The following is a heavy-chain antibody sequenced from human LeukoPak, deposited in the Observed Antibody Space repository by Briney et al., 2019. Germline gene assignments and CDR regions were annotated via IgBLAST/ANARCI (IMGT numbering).Heavy chain of an antibody. CDR2: ITSSSDTI. D-gene: IGHD3-22*01. V-gene: IGHV3-48*04. Sequence: PGGSLRLSCAASGFTFSSYSMNWVRQAPGKGLEWVSHITSSSDTILYADSVKGRFTISRDNAKNSLYLQMNSLRAEDTAVYYCVREGNYYDGSGYYYVYYFDYWGQGALVTVSS. CDR3: VREGNYYDGSGYYYVYYFDY. CDR1: GFTFSSYS. J-gene: IGHJ4*02.